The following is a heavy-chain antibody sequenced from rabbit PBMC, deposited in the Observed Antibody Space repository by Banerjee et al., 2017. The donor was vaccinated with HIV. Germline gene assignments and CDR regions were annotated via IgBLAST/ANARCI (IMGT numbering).Heavy chain of an antibody. CDR2: IDGGSSGAT. CDR3: ARFIRGSGEFNL. J-gene: IGHJ4*01. Sequence: QSLEESGGDLVKPGASLTLTCTASGFSFSSSYYMCWVRQAPGKGLEWIGCIDGGSSGATEYASWAKGRFSISKTSSTTVTLQMTSLTAADTATYFCARFIRGSGEFNLWGQGTLVTVS. CDR1: GFSFSSSYY. V-gene: IGHV1S40*01. D-gene: IGHD1-1*01.